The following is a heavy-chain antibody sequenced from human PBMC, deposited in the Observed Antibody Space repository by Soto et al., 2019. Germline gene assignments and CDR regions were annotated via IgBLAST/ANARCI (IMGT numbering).Heavy chain of an antibody. Sequence: QVQLQESGPGLVKSSQTLSLTCTVSGGSMSRGYCNWSWIRQLHGRGLEWIVDINYSGSTHSNPSLRSRVTMSVDMSKNQFSLNMSSVTAADTAVYYCASVAPPFDYWGQGTRVTVSS. CDR3: ASVAPPFDY. V-gene: IGHV4-30-4*08. J-gene: IGHJ4*02. CDR1: GGSMSRGYCN. CDR2: INYSGST.